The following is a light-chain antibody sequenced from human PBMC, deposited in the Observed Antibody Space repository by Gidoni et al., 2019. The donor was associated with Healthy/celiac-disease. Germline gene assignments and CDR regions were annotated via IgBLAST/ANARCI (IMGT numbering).Light chain of an antibody. Sequence: QSVLTQPPSASGTPGQGVTISCSGSRSNIGSNTVNWYQQLPGTAPKLLIYSNNQRPPGVPARFSGSKSGTSASLAISGLQSEDEADYYCAAWDDSLNGWVFGGGTKLTVL. CDR1: RSNIGSNT. V-gene: IGLV1-44*01. J-gene: IGLJ3*02. CDR3: AAWDDSLNGWV. CDR2: SNN.